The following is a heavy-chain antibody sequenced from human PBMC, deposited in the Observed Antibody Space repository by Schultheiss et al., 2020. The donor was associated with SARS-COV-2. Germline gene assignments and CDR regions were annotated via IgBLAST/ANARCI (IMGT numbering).Heavy chain of an antibody. CDR2: ISAYNGNT. Sequence: ASVKVSCKASGYTFTSYGISWVRQAPGQGLEWMGWISAYNGNTNYAQKLQGRVTMTTDTSTSTAYMELRSLRSDDTAVYYCAKGGRDCSGGSCYRWDWFDSWGQGTLVTVSS. CDR3: AKGGRDCSGGSCYRWDWFDS. CDR1: GYTFTSYG. J-gene: IGHJ5*01. D-gene: IGHD2-15*01. V-gene: IGHV1-18*01.